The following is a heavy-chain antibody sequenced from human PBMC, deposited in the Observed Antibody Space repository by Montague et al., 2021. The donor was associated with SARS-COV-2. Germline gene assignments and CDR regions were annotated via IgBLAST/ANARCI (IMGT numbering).Heavy chain of an antibody. D-gene: IGHD2-2*01. J-gene: IGHJ4*02. CDR1: GFTVSSNY. CDR3: ATMPDFDY. V-gene: IGHV3-53*04. Sequence: SLRLSCAASGFTVSSNYMSWVRQAPGKGLEWVSALYTDDRIYYADSVKGRFTISRHNSKNTLYLQMNSLRTEDTAIYYCATMPDFDYWGQGTLVTVSS. CDR2: LYTDDRI.